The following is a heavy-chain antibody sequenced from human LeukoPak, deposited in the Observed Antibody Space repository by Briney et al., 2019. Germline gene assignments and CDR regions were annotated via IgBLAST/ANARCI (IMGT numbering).Heavy chain of an antibody. CDR3: ARGFYGDYATDY. Sequence: SETLSLTCTVSGYSISSGYYWSWIRQPPGKGLEWIGEINHSGSTNYNPSLKSRVTISVDTSKNQFSLRLSSVTAADTAVYYCARGFYGDYATDYWGQGTLVTVSS. CDR1: GYSISSGYY. CDR2: INHSGST. D-gene: IGHD4-17*01. J-gene: IGHJ4*02. V-gene: IGHV4-38-2*02.